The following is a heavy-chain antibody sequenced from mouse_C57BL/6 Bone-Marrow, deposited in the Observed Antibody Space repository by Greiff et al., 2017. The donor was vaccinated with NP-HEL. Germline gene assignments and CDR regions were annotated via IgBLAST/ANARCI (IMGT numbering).Heavy chain of an antibody. CDR3: ARNGGNARAMDY. V-gene: IGHV1-59*01. CDR1: GYTFTSYW. CDR2: IDPSDSYT. Sequence: VQLQQPGAELVRPGTSVKLSCKASGYTFTSYWMHWVKQRPGQGLEWIGVIDPSDSYTNYNQKFKGKATLTVDTSSSTAYMQLSSLTSEDSAVYYCARNGGNARAMDYWGQGTSVTVSS. D-gene: IGHD3-3*01. J-gene: IGHJ4*01.